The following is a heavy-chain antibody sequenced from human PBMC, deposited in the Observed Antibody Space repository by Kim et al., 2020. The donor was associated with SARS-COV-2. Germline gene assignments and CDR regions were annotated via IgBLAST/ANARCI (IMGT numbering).Heavy chain of an antibody. Sequence: TTYADSVKGRFTVSRDNAKNTLYLQMSSLRAEDTAVYYCARDINGGMDVWGQGTTVTVSS. J-gene: IGHJ6*02. V-gene: IGHV3-74*01. D-gene: IGHD2-8*01. CDR2: T. CDR3: ARDINGGMDV.